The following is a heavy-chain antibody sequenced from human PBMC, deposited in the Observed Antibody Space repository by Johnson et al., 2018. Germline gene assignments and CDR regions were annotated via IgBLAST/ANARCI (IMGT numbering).Heavy chain of an antibody. Sequence: QVQLVESGGGVVQPGRSLRLSCAASGFTFSSYGMHWVRQAPGKGLAWVAVISYDGSKNYYADSVKGRFTTSRDNSKNTLYLQRNSLRAEDQVVYYCAKDKTYYMDVWGKGTTVTVSS. V-gene: IGHV3-30*18. CDR3: AKDKTYYMDV. CDR1: GFTFSSYG. J-gene: IGHJ6*03. CDR2: ISYDGSKN.